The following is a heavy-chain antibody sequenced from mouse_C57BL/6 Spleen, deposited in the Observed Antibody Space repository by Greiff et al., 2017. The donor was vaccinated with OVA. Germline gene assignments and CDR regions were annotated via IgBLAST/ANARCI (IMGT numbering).Heavy chain of an antibody. Sequence: QVQLQQPGAELVKPGASVKLPCKASGYTFTSSWMQWVKQRPGQGLEWIGEIDPSDSYTNYNQKFKGKATLTVDTSSSTAYMPLSSLTSEDSAVYYCARRVRDTVYYSNAYIDVWGTGTTVTVSS. J-gene: IGHJ1*03. V-gene: IGHV1-50*01. CDR1: GYTFTSSW. D-gene: IGHD2-5*01. CDR2: IDPSDSYT. CDR3: ARRVRDTVYYSNAYIDV.